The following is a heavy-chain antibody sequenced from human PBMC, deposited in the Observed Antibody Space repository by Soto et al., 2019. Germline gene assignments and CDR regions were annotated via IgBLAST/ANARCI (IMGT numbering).Heavy chain of an antibody. CDR2: IYHSGST. J-gene: IGHJ5*02. CDR1: GGSISSGGYS. CDR3: ARVRIGGLTGFHNWFDP. Sequence: PSETLSLTCAVSGGSISSGGYSWSWIRQPPGKGLEWIGYIYHSGSTYYNPSLKSRVTISVDRSKNQFSLKLSSVTAADTAVYYCARVRIGGLTGFHNWFDPWGQGTLVTVSS. V-gene: IGHV4-30-2*01. D-gene: IGHD3-9*01.